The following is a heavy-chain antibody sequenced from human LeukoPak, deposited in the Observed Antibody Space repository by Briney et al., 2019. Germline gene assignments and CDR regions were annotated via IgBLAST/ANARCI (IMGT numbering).Heavy chain of an antibody. CDR2: IKYDGSDI. Sequence: GGSLRLSCAASGFAFSTYWMSWVRQAPGKGLEWVANIKYDGSDIFYADSVKGRFTISRDNTRESLFLQMNSLRAGDTAVYYCAREAGHGMDVWGQGTTVTVSS. J-gene: IGHJ6*02. V-gene: IGHV3-7*01. D-gene: IGHD6-19*01. CDR3: AREAGHGMDV. CDR1: GFAFSTYW.